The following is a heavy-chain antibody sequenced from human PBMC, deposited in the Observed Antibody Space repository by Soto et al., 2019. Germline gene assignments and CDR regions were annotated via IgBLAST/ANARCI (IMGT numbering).Heavy chain of an antibody. V-gene: IGHV3-23*01. CDR2: IGGSGSSI. Sequence: EVQLLESGGALAQPGGSLRLSCAASGFAFGNFAMIWVRQTPGKGLEWVSSIGGSGSSIWYADSVEGRFTISRDNSKSTLYLQMDSLAVEDTAIYYCARAPIGNSRYCCGFDVWGQGTTVTVSS. CDR1: GFAFGNFA. J-gene: IGHJ6*02. CDR3: ARAPIGNSRYCCGFDV. D-gene: IGHD2-15*01.